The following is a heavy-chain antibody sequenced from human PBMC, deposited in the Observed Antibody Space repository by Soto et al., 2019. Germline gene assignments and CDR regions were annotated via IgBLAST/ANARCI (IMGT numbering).Heavy chain of an antibody. J-gene: IGHJ4*02. CDR2: INPSDGNR. CDR3: ARDRLRGYDSSGFYS. CDR1: GYTFTSYY. V-gene: IGHV1-18*04. D-gene: IGHD3-22*01. Sequence: ASVKVSCKASGYTFTSYYMHWVRQAPGQGLEWMGWINPSDGNRSFAQKFEDRVTMTTATSTNTVFLELRSLKSDDTAIYYCARDRLRGYDSSGFYSWGQGTMVTVSS.